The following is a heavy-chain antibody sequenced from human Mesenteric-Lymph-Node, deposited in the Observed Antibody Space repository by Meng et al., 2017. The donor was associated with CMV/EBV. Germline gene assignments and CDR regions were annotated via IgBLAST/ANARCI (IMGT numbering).Heavy chain of an antibody. CDR3: AGGIAAAGSRWFDP. Sequence: QVQLVQSGAEVKKPGSAVKGSCKASVGTFSSDTISWVRQAPGQGLEWMGGIIPILGIANYAQKFQGRVTITADKSTSTAYMELSSLRSEDTAVYYCAGGIAAAGSRWFDPWGQGTLVTVSS. CDR1: VGTFSSDT. J-gene: IGHJ5*02. CDR2: IIPILGIA. D-gene: IGHD6-13*01. V-gene: IGHV1-69*02.